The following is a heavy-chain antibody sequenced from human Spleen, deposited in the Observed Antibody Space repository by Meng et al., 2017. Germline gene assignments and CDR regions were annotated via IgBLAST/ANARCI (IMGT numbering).Heavy chain of an antibody. CDR3: TRVYYDGSDYYWDVFDI. CDR1: GFSFSDHY. Sequence: GGSLRLSCAASGFSFSDHYMDWVRQAPGKGLEWVGRIRNKVNGYSREYAASVKGRFSISRDDSKKLLFLEMNSLKAEDTAVYYCTRVYYDGSDYYWDVFDISGQGTMVTVSS. J-gene: IGHJ3*02. V-gene: IGHV3-72*01. D-gene: IGHD3-22*01. CDR2: IRNKVNGYSR.